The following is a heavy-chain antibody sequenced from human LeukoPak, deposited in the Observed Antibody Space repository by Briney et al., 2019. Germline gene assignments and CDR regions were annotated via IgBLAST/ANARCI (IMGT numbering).Heavy chain of an antibody. CDR1: GFTLSSYW. CDR3: ARGRATEVPHYYDYFMDV. J-gene: IGHJ6*03. Sequence: SLTLSCKISGFTLSSYWMHWVRHAPGERRVWVASSSGVGSSTHYADSVRGRFTISRDNGNNILSLHMNGLRADDAALYFCARGRATEVPHYYDYFMDVWGTGTTVIVSS. CDR2: SSGVGSST. D-gene: IGHD2-21*02. V-gene: IGHV3-74*01.